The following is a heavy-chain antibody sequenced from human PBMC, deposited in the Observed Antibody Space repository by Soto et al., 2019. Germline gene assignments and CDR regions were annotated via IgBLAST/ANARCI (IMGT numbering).Heavy chain of an antibody. CDR1: GGSFSGYY. CDR2: INHSGST. CDR3: ARGRRGYSSGLHDY. Sequence: PSETLSLTCAVYGGSFSGYYWSWIRQPPGKGLEWIGEINHSGSTNYNPSLKSRVTISVDTSKNQFSLKLSSVTAADTAVYYCARGRRGYSSGLHDYWGQGTLVTVSS. D-gene: IGHD6-19*01. J-gene: IGHJ4*02. V-gene: IGHV4-34*01.